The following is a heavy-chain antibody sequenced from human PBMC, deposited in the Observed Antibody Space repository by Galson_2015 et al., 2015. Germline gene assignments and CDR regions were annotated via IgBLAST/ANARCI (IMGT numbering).Heavy chain of an antibody. J-gene: IGHJ4*02. CDR2: VKSERGGGTT. D-gene: IGHD4-11*01. V-gene: IGHV3-15*01. Sequence: SLRLSCAASGFTFSDAWMTWVRQAPGKGLEWVGRVKSERGGGTTDYAASVKGRFTISRDDAKNTVYLQMNSLKTEDTASYYCTWTTRPKWSSDYWGQGTLATVSS. CDR1: GFTFSDAW. CDR3: TWTTRPKWSSDY.